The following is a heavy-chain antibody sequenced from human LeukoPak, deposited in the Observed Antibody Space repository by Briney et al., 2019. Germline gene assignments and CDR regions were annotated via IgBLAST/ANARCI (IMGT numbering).Heavy chain of an antibody. Sequence: SETLSLTCTVSGGSISSGDYYWSWIRQPPGKGLEWIGYIYYSGSTYYNPSLKSRVTISVDTSKNQFSLKLSSVTAADTAVYYCAILGGFDAFDTWGQGTMVTVSS. J-gene: IGHJ3*02. CDR2: IYYSGST. CDR3: AILGGFDAFDT. V-gene: IGHV4-30-4*01. CDR1: GGSISSGDYY. D-gene: IGHD2-15*01.